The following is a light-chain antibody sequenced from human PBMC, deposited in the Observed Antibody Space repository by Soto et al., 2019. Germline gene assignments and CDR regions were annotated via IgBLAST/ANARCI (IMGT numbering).Light chain of an antibody. J-gene: IGKJ3*01. CDR2: GAS. CDR3: QQYGSSPEIT. CDR1: QSVGSSY. Sequence: EVVLTQSPGTLSLSPGERATLSCRASQSVGSSYLNWYQQKPGQAPRLLIYGASSRATGIPDRFSGSGSGTDFTLTISRLEPEDFAVYYCQQYGSSPEITFGPGTKVDIK. V-gene: IGKV3-20*01.